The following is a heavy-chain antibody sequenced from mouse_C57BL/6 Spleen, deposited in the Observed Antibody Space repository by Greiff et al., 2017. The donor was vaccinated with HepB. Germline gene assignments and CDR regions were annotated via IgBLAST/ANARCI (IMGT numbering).Heavy chain of an antibody. J-gene: IGHJ1*03. D-gene: IGHD1-1*01. CDR3: TPHYYGSPYWYFDV. CDR2: IDPETGGT. Sequence: QVQLQQSGAELVRPGASVTLSCKASGYTFTDYEMHWVKQTPVHGLEWIGAIDPETGGTAYNQKFKGKAILTADKSSSTAYMELRSLTSEDSAVYYCTPHYYGSPYWYFDVWGTGTTVTVSS. CDR1: GYTFTDYE. V-gene: IGHV1-15*01.